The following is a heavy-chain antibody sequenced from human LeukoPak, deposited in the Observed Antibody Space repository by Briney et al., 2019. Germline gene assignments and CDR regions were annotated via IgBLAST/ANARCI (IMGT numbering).Heavy chain of an antibody. CDR3: ARGLTITWYYFDY. Sequence: GGSLRLSCAASGFTFSSYAMSWVRQAPGKGLEWVSVIYRGGYTYYADSVKGRFTISRDISKNTVDLQMNSLRAEDTAVYYCARGLTITWYYFDYWGLGTLVTVSS. V-gene: IGHV3-66*01. D-gene: IGHD2-8*02. J-gene: IGHJ4*02. CDR1: GFTFSSYA. CDR2: IYRGGYT.